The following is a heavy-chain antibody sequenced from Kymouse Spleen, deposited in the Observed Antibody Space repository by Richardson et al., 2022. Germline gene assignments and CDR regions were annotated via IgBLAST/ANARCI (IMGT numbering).Heavy chain of an antibody. Sequence: QVQLVESGGGVVQPGRSLRLSCAASGFTFSSYGMHWVRQAPGKGLEWVAVIWYDGSNKYYADSVKGRFTISRDNSKNTLYLQMNSLRAEDTAVYYCARGGAARLNWFDPWGQGTLVTVSS. D-gene: IGHD6-6*01. V-gene: IGHV3-33*01. CDR1: GFTFSSYG. CDR2: IWYDGSNK. J-gene: IGHJ5*02. CDR3: ARGGAARLNWFDP.